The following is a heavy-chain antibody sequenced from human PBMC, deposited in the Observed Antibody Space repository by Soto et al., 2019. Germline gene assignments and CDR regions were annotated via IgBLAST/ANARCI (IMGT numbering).Heavy chain of an antibody. CDR1: GFLLSDHY. J-gene: IGHJ4*02. Sequence: SLRLSFAGSGFLLSDHYIDLVRQAPGKGLERVGRSRDKPQGYSTAYAASVKGRFTTSRDESKNSAYLQMNSLKTEDTAVYYCVRATYFSDSSGYTRCLDYWGQGTLVTVSS. CDR2: SRDKPQGYST. CDR3: VRATYFSDSSGYTRCLDY. V-gene: IGHV3-72*01. D-gene: IGHD3-22*01.